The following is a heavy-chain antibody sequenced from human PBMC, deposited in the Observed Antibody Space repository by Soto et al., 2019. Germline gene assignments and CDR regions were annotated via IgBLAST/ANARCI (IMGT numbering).Heavy chain of an antibody. CDR1: GYTFTSSG. CDR3: ARDLESGWYFPGRTLFDY. V-gene: IGHV1-18*01. D-gene: IGHD6-19*01. J-gene: IGHJ4*02. CDR2: ISAYNGNT. Sequence: ASVKVSCKASGYTFTSSGISWVRQAPGQGLEWMGWISAYNGNTNYAQKLQGRVTMTTDTSTSTAYMELRSLRSDDTAVYYCARDLESGWYFPGRTLFDYWGQGTLVTVSS.